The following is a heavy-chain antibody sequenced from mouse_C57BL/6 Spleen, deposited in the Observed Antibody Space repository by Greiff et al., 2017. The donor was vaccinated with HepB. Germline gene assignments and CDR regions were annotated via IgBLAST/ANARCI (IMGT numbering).Heavy chain of an antibody. CDR2: IYPGDGDT. Sequence: QVHVKQSGPELVKPGASVKISCKASGYAFSSSWMNWVKQRPGKGLEWIGRIYPGDGDTNYNGKFKGKATLTADKSSSTAYMQLSSLTSEDSAVYFCATNYYGSRYFDYWGQGTTLTVSS. D-gene: IGHD1-1*01. V-gene: IGHV1-82*01. J-gene: IGHJ2*01. CDR1: GYAFSSSW. CDR3: ATNYYGSRYFDY.